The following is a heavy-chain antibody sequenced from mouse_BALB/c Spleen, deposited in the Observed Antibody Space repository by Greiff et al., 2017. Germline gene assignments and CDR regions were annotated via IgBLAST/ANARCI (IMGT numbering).Heavy chain of an antibody. CDR1: GYTFTSYW. Sequence: QVQLQQPGAELVKPGASVKLSCKASGYTFTSYWMHWVKQRPGQGLEWIGEINPSNGRTNYNEKFKSKATLTVDKSSSTAYMQLSSLTSEDSAVYYCARGAGNYVDYWGQGTTLTVSS. V-gene: IGHV1S81*02. J-gene: IGHJ2*01. CDR2: INPSNGRT. CDR3: ARGAGNYVDY. D-gene: IGHD3-3*01.